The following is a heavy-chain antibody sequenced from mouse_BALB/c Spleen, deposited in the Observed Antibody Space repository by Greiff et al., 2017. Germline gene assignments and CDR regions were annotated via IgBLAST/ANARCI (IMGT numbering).Heavy chain of an antibody. CDR3: ASYGNPYYAMDY. D-gene: IGHD2-1*01. CDR1: GYTFTSYW. V-gene: IGHV1-7*01. CDR2: INPSTGYT. Sequence: QVQLQQSGAELAKPGASVKMSCKASGYTFTSYWMHWVKQRPGQGLEWIGYINPSTGYTEYNQKFKDKATLTADKSSSTAYMQLSSLTSEDSAVYYCASYGNPYYAMDYWGQGTSVTVSS. J-gene: IGHJ4*01.